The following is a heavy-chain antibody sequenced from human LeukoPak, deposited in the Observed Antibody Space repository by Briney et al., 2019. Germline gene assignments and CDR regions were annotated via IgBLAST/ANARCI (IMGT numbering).Heavy chain of an antibody. Sequence: LAGGSLRLSCAASGFTFSSYGMHWVRQAPGKGLEWVAVIWYDGSDKYYADSVKGRFTTSRDNFKNTLYLQMNSLRAEDTAVYYCAKDKDYGYYMDVWGKGTTVTVSS. CDR1: GFTFSSYG. D-gene: IGHD3-16*01. CDR2: IWYDGSDK. V-gene: IGHV3-33*06. CDR3: AKDKDYGYYMDV. J-gene: IGHJ6*03.